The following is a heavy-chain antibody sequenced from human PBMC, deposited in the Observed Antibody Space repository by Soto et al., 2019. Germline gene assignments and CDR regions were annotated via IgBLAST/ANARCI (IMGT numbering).Heavy chain of an antibody. CDR2: IYYSGST. D-gene: IGHD5-12*01. CDR3: ARLSGYDLDY. J-gene: IGHJ4*02. Sequence: QVQLQESGPGLVKPSETLSLTCTVSGGSISSYYWSWIRQPPGKGLEWIGYIYYSGSTNYNPSLKSRVTISVDTSKNQFSLKLSSVTAADTAVYYCARLSGYDLDYWGQGTLVTVSS. CDR1: GGSISSYY. V-gene: IGHV4-59*08.